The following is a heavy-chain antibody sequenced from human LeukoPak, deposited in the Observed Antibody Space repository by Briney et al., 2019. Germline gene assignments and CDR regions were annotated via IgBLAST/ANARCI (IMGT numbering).Heavy chain of an antibody. J-gene: IGHJ4*02. V-gene: IGHV4-39*07. CDR3: ASLRPGPDPSYYFDY. CDR1: GGYISSSRYY. Sequence: SDTLSLTCTVSGGYISSSRYYWGLFRQPPGKGLEWIGSICYSGNTYYNPSRKSRVTISVDTSKNQYSLKLSSVTAADTAVYYCASLRPGPDPSYYFDYWGKGTLVTVSS. CDR2: ICYSGNT. D-gene: IGHD3-16*02.